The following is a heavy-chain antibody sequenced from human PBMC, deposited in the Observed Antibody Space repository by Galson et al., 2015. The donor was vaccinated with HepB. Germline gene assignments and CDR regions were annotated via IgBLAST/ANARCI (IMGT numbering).Heavy chain of an antibody. D-gene: IGHD2-2*01. J-gene: IGHJ4*02. CDR1: GFTFRNYA. CDR2: ISDSGGNT. Sequence: SLRLSCAASGFTFRNYAMSWVRQTPGKGLEWVSAISDSGGNTYYADSVKGRFTISRDNSKNTLYLQMNGLRAEDTAIYYCAKRVQYSSSWAYFDYWGQGTLVTVSS. CDR3: AKRVQYSSSWAYFDY. V-gene: IGHV3-23*01.